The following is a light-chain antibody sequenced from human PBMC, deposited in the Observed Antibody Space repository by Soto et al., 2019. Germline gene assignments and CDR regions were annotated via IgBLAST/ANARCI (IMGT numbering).Light chain of an antibody. Sequence: QSALTQPASVSGSPGQSITISCTGTSSDFGGYNYVSWYQQHPSKAPKLMIYDVSDRPSGVSNRFSASKSGNTASLTISGLQAEDEADYCCCSYTSSSTPWVFGTGTRSPS. CDR3: CSYTSSSTPWV. CDR1: SSDFGGYNY. V-gene: IGLV2-14*01. CDR2: DVS. J-gene: IGLJ1*01.